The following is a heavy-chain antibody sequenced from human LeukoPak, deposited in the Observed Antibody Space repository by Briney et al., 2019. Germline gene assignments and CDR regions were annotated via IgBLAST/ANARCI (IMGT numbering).Heavy chain of an antibody. V-gene: IGHV3-23*01. CDR1: GFTSTDYY. CDR3: ADLGTTYYYDRSTY. J-gene: IGHJ4*02. Sequence: PGGSLRLSCAASGFTSTDYYMTWIRQAPGKGLEWVSGISSSGGSPYYADSVQGRFTISRDNSKNTLFLQMTGLRAEDTAVYYCADLGTTYYYDRSTYWGQGTLVAVSS. D-gene: IGHD3-22*01. CDR2: ISSSGGSP.